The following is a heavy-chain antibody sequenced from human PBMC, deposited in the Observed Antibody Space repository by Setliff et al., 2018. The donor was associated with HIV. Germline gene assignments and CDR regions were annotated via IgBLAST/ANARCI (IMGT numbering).Heavy chain of an antibody. V-gene: IGHV4-59*11. CDR1: GDPINSHY. J-gene: IGHJ3*01. D-gene: IGHD1-26*01. CDR3: ARDYNSGTLHAFDL. CDR2: ISYSEYT. Sequence: SETLSLTCTVSGDPINSHYWSWIRQPPGEGLEWIGHISYSEYTNYNPSLKSRVTISLDTSKKHFSLDLYSVTAADTAVYYCARDYNSGTLHAFDLWGQGTKVTVSS.